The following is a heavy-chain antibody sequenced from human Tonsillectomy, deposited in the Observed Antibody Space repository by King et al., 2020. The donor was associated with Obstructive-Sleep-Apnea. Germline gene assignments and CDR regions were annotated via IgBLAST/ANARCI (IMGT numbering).Heavy chain of an antibody. CDR2: ISHSGNT. Sequence: LPLQESGPGLVKPSQTLSLTCTVSGGSISSSGYYWGWIRQHPGKGLEWIGCISHSGNTYYNPSLKSRLTISVETSKNQFLLKLASVTAADTAVYYCARSTEYSNYEAYWGQGTLVTVSS. CDR1: GGSISSSGYY. CDR3: ARSTEYSNYEAY. D-gene: IGHD4-11*01. J-gene: IGHJ4*02. V-gene: IGHV4-31*03.